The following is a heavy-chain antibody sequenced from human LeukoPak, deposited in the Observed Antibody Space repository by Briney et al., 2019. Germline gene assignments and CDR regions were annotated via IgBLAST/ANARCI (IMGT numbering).Heavy chain of an antibody. D-gene: IGHD6-19*01. CDR3: ANNRVAGYSYFDH. J-gene: IGHJ4*02. Sequence: PGGSLRLSCVDSGFTFSSYSMNWVRQAPGKGLEWVSSISSSSSYTNYADSVRGRFTISRENAKNSLYLQMSSLRAEDTAVYYCANNRVAGYSYFDHWGQGTLVTVSS. CDR1: GFTFSSYS. V-gene: IGHV3-21*04. CDR2: ISSSSSYT.